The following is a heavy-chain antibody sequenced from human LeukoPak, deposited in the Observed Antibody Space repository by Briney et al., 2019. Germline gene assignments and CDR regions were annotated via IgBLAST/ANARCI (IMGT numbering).Heavy chain of an antibody. V-gene: IGHV6-1*01. CDR2: IYYRSKWGN. CDR3: ARDPRIGSGWYFDD. D-gene: IGHD6-25*01. Sequence: SQTLSLTCAISGDSVSSKSATWNWIRQSPSRGLEWLGKIYYRSKWGNDYAVSVESRITINPDTPKNQFSLQLNSVTPEDTAVYYCARDPRIGSGWYFDDWGQGTLVTVSS. CDR1: GDSVSSKSAT. J-gene: IGHJ4*02.